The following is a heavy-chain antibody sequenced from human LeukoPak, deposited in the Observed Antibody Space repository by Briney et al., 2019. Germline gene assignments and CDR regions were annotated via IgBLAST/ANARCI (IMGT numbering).Heavy chain of an antibody. D-gene: IGHD6-19*01. CDR3: ARDRIAVAGPLDY. CDR1: GASISTIISY. V-gene: IGHV4-39*07. CDR2: IYYSGTT. Sequence: SETLSLTCTVSGASISTIISYWGWIRQTPGKGLEWIGSIYYSGTTYYNPSLESRVTISIDTSKNQFSVKLTSVTAADTAVYYCARDRIAVAGPLDYWGQGTLVTVSS. J-gene: IGHJ4*02.